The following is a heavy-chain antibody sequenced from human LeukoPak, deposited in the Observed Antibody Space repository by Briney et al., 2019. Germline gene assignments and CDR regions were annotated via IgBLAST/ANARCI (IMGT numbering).Heavy chain of an antibody. J-gene: IGHJ4*02. CDR3: ARDSGSYFPSFDY. CDR1: GYTFTGYY. CDR2: INPNSGGT. V-gene: IGHV1-2*02. Sequence: ASVKVSCKASGYTFTGYYMHWVRQAPGQGLEWMGWINPNSGGTNYAQKFQGRVTMTRDTSSSTAYMELSRLRSDDTAVYYCARDSGSYFPSFDYWGQGTLVTVSS. D-gene: IGHD1-26*01.